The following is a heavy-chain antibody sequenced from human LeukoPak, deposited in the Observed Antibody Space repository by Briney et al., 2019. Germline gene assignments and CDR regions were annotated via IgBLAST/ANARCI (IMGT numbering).Heavy chain of an antibody. D-gene: IGHD2-2*01. CDR3: AKRVIPAATIYFDY. Sequence: GGSLRLSCAASEFSFSSYAMSWVRQAPGEGLEWVSSISDSGGSTYYADSVKGRFTISRDNSKNTLYLQMNSLRAGDTAVYYCAKRVIPAATIYFDYWGQGTLVTVSS. CDR1: EFSFSSYA. V-gene: IGHV3-23*01. J-gene: IGHJ4*02. CDR2: ISDSGGST.